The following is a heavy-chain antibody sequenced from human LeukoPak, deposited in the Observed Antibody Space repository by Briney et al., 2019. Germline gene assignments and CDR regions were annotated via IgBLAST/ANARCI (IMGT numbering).Heavy chain of an antibody. J-gene: IGHJ4*02. Sequence: SETLSLTCTVPGGSISSSSYYWGWIRQPPGKGLEWIGSIYYSGSTYYNPSLKSRVTISVDTSKNQFSLKLSSVTAADTAVYYCARSLYSSDFDYWGQGTLVTVSS. D-gene: IGHD6-19*01. V-gene: IGHV4-39*01. CDR1: GGSISSSSYY. CDR3: ARSLYSSDFDY. CDR2: IYYSGST.